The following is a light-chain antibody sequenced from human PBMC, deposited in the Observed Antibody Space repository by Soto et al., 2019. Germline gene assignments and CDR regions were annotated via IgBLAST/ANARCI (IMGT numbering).Light chain of an antibody. V-gene: IGKV3-20*01. Sequence: EIVWTQSPGTMSLSPGERATLSCRASQSVSSSYLAWYQQKPGPAPRLLIYGASSRATGIPARFSGSGSGTDFTITISRLEPEDVAVYYCQQSGSSLFTFGPGAKVDVK. CDR3: QQSGSSLFT. CDR2: GAS. J-gene: IGKJ3*01. CDR1: QSVSSSY.